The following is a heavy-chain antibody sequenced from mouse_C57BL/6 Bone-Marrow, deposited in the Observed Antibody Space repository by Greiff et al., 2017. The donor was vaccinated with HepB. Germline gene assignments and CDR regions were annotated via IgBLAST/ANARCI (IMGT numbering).Heavy chain of an antibody. CDR3: ARERGDYDEG. CDR2: IYPGSGNT. V-gene: IGHV1-76*01. D-gene: IGHD2-4*01. Sequence: QVHVKQSGAELVRPGASVKLSCKASGYTFTDYYINWVKQRPGQGLEWIARIYPGSGNTYYNEKFKGKATLTAEKSSSTAYMQLSSLTSEDSAVYFCARERGDYDEGWGQGTLVTVSA. CDR1: GYTFTDYY. J-gene: IGHJ3*01.